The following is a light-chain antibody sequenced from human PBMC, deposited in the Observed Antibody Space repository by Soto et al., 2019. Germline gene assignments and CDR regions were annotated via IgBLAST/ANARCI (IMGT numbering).Light chain of an antibody. Sequence: DVVMTQSPDSLAVSLGERATINCKSSQSVLYSSKNKNYLTWYQQKPGQPPKLLIYWASTRDSGVPDRFSGSGSGTDFTLTISSLQAEDVAVYYCQQYYSSPTFGPGTKVDIK. V-gene: IGKV4-1*01. CDR3: QQYYSSPT. CDR1: QSVLYSSKNKNY. J-gene: IGKJ3*01. CDR2: WAS.